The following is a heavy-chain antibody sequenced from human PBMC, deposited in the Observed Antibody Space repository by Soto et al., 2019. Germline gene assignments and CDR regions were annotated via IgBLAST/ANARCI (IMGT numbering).Heavy chain of an antibody. V-gene: IGHV3-21*01. Sequence: ESGGGLVKPGGSLRLSCAASGFTFSSYSMNWVRQAPGKGLEWVSSISSSSSYIYYADSVKGRFTISRDNAKNSLYLQMNSLRAEDTAVYYCARVRGFYGSGSYQFDYWGQGTLVTVSS. CDR1: GFTFSSYS. CDR3: ARVRGFYGSGSYQFDY. J-gene: IGHJ4*02. D-gene: IGHD3-10*01. CDR2: ISSSSSYI.